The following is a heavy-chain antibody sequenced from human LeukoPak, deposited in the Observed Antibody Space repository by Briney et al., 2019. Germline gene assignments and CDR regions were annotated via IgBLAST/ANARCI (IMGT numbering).Heavy chain of an antibody. V-gene: IGHV1-2*02. CDR2: INPNSGGT. CDR1: GYTFTSYG. Sequence: ASVKVSCKASGYTFTSYGISWVRQAPGQGLEWMGWINPNSGGTNYAQKFQGRVTMTRDTSISTAYMELSRLRSDDTAVYYCARGRNILQDYWGQGTLVTVSS. J-gene: IGHJ4*02. CDR3: ARGRNILQDY.